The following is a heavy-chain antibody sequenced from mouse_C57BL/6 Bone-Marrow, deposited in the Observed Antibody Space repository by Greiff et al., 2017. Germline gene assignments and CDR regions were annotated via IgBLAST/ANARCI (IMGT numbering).Heavy chain of an antibody. V-gene: IGHV1-82*01. CDR1: GYAFSSSW. CDR2: IYPGDGDT. Sequence: VQLQQSGPELVKPGASVKISCKASGYAFSSSWMNWVKQRPGKGLEWIGRIYPGDGDTNYNGKFKGKATLTADKSSSTAYMQLSSLTSEDSAVYCCARRNLITTVVDFDYWGQGTTLTVSS. CDR3: ARRNLITTVVDFDY. D-gene: IGHD1-1*01. J-gene: IGHJ2*01.